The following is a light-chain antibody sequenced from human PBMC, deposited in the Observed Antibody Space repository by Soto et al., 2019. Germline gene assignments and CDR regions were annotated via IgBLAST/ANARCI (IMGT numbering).Light chain of an antibody. CDR1: NSDVGKYNY. J-gene: IGLJ1*01. CDR3: CSYAGSDIPYV. V-gene: IGLV2-11*01. CDR2: DVT. Sequence: QSALTQPRSVSGSPGQAVTISCTGTNSDVGKYNYVPWYQQRPGKAPTLMIYDVTKRPSGVPDRFSGSKSGNTASLTISGLQAEDEADYYCCSYAGSDIPYVFGTGTKVTVL.